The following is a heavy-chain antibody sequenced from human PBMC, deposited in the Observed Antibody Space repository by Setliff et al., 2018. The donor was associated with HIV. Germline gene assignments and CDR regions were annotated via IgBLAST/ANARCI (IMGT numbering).Heavy chain of an antibody. Sequence: SETLSLTCTVSGGSISSYYWSWIRQPPGKGLEWIGYIYYSGSTNYNPSLKSRVTISVDTSKNQFSLKLSSVTAADTAVYYCARDRSSGRGYYYYYYMDVLGKGTTVTVSS. D-gene: IGHD6-19*01. CDR3: ARDRSSGRGYYYYYYMDV. CDR2: IYYSGST. V-gene: IGHV4-59*01. CDR1: GGSISSYY. J-gene: IGHJ6*03.